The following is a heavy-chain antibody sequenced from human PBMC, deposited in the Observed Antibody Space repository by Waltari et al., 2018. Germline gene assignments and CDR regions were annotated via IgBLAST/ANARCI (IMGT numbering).Heavy chain of an antibody. CDR3: ARGGYRYCDL. J-gene: IGHJ2*01. CDR2: INHSGRT. D-gene: IGHD3-16*02. CDR1: GGSLSGYY. V-gene: IGHV4-34*02. Sequence: QVQLQQWGEGLLKPSETLSLTCAVYGGSLSGYYWSWIRQLPGKVREWRGEINHSGRTNYNPSLKSRVTISVDTSKNQYSLKLSSVTATDTAVYYCARGGYRYCDLWGRGTLVTVSS.